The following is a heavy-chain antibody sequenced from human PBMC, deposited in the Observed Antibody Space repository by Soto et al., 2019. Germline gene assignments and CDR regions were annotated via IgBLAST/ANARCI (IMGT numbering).Heavy chain of an antibody. CDR3: ARIGEEYVRFSRRGKNWFDP. J-gene: IGHJ5*02. V-gene: IGHV4-59*01. Sequence: QVQLQESGPGLVKPSETLSLTCTVSGGSISSYYWSWIRQPPGKGLEWIGYIYYSGSTNYNPSLKSRVTIAVDTSKNQYSLKLSSVTAADTAVYYCARIGEEYVRFSRRGKNWFDPWGQGTLVTVSS. CDR2: IYYSGST. D-gene: IGHD3-10*01. CDR1: GGSISSYY.